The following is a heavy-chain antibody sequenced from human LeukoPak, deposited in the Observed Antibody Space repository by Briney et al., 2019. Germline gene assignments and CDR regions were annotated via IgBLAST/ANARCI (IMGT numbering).Heavy chain of an antibody. J-gene: IGHJ4*02. V-gene: IGHV1-69*05. CDR3: ARDVGSGYSYGYMRY. D-gene: IGHD5-18*01. CDR1: GGTFSSYA. CDR2: IIPIFGTA. Sequence: SVKVSCKASGGTFSSYAISWVRQAPGQGLEWMGRIIPIFGTANYAQKFQGRVTITTDESTSTAYMELSSLRSEDTAVYYCARDVGSGYSYGYMRYWGQGTLVTVAS.